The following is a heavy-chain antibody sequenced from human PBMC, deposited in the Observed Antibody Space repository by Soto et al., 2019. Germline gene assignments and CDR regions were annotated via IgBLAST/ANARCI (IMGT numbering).Heavy chain of an antibody. CDR1: RYSFTNYD. V-gene: IGHV1-8*01. Sequence: GASVKVSCKPSRYSFTNYDINMVRQAPGQGLEWMGWMNPNSDETGLAQRFQDRLTLTRDTSINTVYMELSSLRSDDTGVYYCARVNMTSGSFSQYYYYMDVWGKGNTVTVSS. CDR3: ARVNMTSGSFSQYYYYMDV. CDR2: MNPNSDET. D-gene: IGHD3-10*01. J-gene: IGHJ6*03.